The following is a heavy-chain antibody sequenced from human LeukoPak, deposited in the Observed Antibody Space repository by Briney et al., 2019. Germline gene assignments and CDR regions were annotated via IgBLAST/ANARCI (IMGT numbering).Heavy chain of an antibody. CDR1: GFTFSSHW. V-gene: IGHV3-53*01. J-gene: IGHJ6*02. Sequence: GGSLRLSCAGSGFTFSSHWIGWVRQAPGKGLEWVSVIYSGGSTYYADSVKGRFTISRDNSKNTLYLQMNSLRAEDTAVYYCATRDSPPHCSGGSCYSYYYYGMDVWGQGTTVTVSS. D-gene: IGHD2-15*01. CDR2: IYSGGST. CDR3: ATRDSPPHCSGGSCYSYYYYGMDV.